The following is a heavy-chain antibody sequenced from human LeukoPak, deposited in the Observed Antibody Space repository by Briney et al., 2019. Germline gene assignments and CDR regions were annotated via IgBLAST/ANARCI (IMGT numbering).Heavy chain of an antibody. CDR2: INPNSGGT. CDR3: AITSRLVVVAARLEYYFDY. CDR1: GYTFTGYY. V-gene: IGHV1-2*02. D-gene: IGHD2-15*01. J-gene: IGHJ4*02. Sequence: GASVKVSCKASGYTFTGYYMHWVRQAPGQGLEWMGWINPNSGGTNYAQKFQGRVTMTRDTSISTAYMELSRLRSDDTAVYYCAITSRLVVVAARLEYYFDYWGQGTLVTVSS.